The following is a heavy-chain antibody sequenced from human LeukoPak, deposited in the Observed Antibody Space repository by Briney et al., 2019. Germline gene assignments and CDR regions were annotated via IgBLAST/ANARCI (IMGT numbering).Heavy chain of an antibody. J-gene: IGHJ4*02. Sequence: GESLQISCKGSGYSFSSYWIGWVRQKPGKGLEWMGIIYPGDSDTRYSPSFQGQVTISADKSISTAYLQWSSLKASDTAMYYCARNYYDSSGFSDYWGQGTLVIVSS. CDR3: ARNYYDSSGFSDY. CDR1: GYSFSSYW. CDR2: IYPGDSDT. V-gene: IGHV5-51*01. D-gene: IGHD3-22*01.